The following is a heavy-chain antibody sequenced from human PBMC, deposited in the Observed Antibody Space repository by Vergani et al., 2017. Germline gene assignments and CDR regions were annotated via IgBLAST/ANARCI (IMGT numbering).Heavy chain of an antibody. CDR2: IYTSGST. CDR1: GGSISSYY. Sequence: QVQLQESGPGLVKPSETLSLTCTVSGGSISSYYWSWIRQPAGKGLEWIGRIYTSGSTNYNPSLKSRVTMSVDPSKNQFALKLSSVTAADTAVYYCARDRSSGWYGSVTRNWYFDLWGRGTLVTVSS. J-gene: IGHJ2*01. V-gene: IGHV4-4*07. D-gene: IGHD6-19*01. CDR3: ARDRSSGWYGSVTRNWYFDL.